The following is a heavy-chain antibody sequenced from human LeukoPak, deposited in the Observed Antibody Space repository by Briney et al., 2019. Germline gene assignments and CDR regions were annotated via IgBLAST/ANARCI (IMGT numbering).Heavy chain of an antibody. V-gene: IGHV4-31*03. D-gene: IGHD3-10*01. CDR2: IYYSGST. CDR1: GGSTSSGGYY. Sequence: SETLSLTCTVSGGSTSSGGYYWSWIRQHPGKGLEWIGYIYYSGSTYYNPSLKSRVTISVDTSKNQFSLKLSSVTAADTAVYYCARAVITMVRGVTPNAFDIWGQGTMVTVSS. J-gene: IGHJ3*02. CDR3: ARAVITMVRGVTPNAFDI.